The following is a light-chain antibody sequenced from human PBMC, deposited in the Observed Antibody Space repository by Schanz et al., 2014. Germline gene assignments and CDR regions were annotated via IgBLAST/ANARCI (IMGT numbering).Light chain of an antibody. CDR2: GAS. Sequence: DIVLTQSPATLSLSPGDRAILSCRASHSIGNYLAWYQQKPGQPPRLLIYGASSRATGIPDRFSGSGSGTDFSLTIRRLEPEDFAVYYCQHYGSSPTWTFGQGTKVEIK. V-gene: IGKV3-20*01. J-gene: IGKJ1*01. CDR3: QHYGSSPTWT. CDR1: HSIGNY.